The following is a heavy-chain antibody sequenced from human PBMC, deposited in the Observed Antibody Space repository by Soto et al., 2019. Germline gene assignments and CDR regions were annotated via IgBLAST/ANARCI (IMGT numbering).Heavy chain of an antibody. CDR3: TKTARVAQGQFPSV. CDR1: GFTFRSYA. Sequence: PGGSLRLSCAASGFTFRSYAMHWVRQAPGKGLKLVAVISSDGSDKYYVDSVKGRFTISRDNSKNRLYLQMNSLRPDDTAVYYCTKTARVAQGQFPSVWGQGTTVTVSS. J-gene: IGHJ6*02. V-gene: IGHV3-30*18. CDR2: ISSDGSDK.